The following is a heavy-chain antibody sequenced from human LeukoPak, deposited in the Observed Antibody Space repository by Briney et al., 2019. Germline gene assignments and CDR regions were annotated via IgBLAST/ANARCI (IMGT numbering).Heavy chain of an antibody. CDR3: AKEARIGGYYAIDY. CDR2: ISYDGSNK. V-gene: IGHV3-30*18. CDR1: GFTFSSYG. Sequence: PGRSLRLSCAASGFTFSSYGMHWVRQAPGKGLEWVAIISYDGSNKYHADSVKGRFTISRDNSKNTLYLQMNSLRAEDTALYYCAKEARIGGYYAIDYWGQGTLVTVSS. D-gene: IGHD3-22*01. J-gene: IGHJ4*02.